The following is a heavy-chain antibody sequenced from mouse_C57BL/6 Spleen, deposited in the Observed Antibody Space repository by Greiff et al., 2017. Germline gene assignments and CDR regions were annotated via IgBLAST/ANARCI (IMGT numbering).Heavy chain of an antibody. Sequence: DVHLVESGGGLVKPGGSLKLSCAASGFTFSDYGMHWVRQAPEKGLEWVAYISSGSSTIYYADTVKGRFTISRDNAKNTLFLQMTSLRSEDTAMYYCARPSTMVTTRGFAYWGQGTLVTVSA. CDR2: ISSGSSTI. V-gene: IGHV5-17*01. CDR1: GFTFSDYG. J-gene: IGHJ3*01. CDR3: ARPSTMVTTRGFAY. D-gene: IGHD2-2*01.